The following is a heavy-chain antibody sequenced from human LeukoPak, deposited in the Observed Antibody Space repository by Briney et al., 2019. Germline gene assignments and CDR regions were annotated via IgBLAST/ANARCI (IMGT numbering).Heavy chain of an antibody. J-gene: IGHJ2*01. V-gene: IGHV3-23*01. Sequence: PGGSLRLSCAASGFTFSSHAMTWFRQAPEKGLEWVASIYGGGDATFYADSVRGRCTISRDNSKNALFLQLSLLSADDSAKYYCAKDRTVVPLAYCYFDLWGRGTLVTVSS. D-gene: IGHD2-21*01. CDR3: AKDRTVVPLAYCYFDL. CDR2: IYGGGDAT. CDR1: GFTFSSHA.